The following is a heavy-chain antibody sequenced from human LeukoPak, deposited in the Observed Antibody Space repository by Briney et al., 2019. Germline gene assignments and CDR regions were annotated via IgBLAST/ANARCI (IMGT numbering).Heavy chain of an antibody. Sequence: GGSLRLSCAPSGFTFSNYNMNSVRQPPGKGLQCGSYISSSINIIYYADSVKGRFTISRDNAKNSLFLQMNSLRAEDTAVYYCARDFAREFTIDYWGQGTLVTVSS. J-gene: IGHJ4*02. CDR1: GFTFSNYN. D-gene: IGHD3-10*01. CDR2: ISSSINII. CDR3: ARDFAREFTIDY. V-gene: IGHV3-48*01.